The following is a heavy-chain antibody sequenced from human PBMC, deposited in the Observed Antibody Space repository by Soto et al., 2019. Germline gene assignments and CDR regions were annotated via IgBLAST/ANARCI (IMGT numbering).Heavy chain of an antibody. J-gene: IGHJ4*02. CDR3: ARALSGYDPLFFDY. Sequence: SGPTLVNPTQTLTLTCTFSGFSLSTSGMCVSWIRQPPGKALEWLARIDWDDDKYYSTPLKTRLTISKDTSKNQVVLTMTNMGPVDTATYYCARALSGYDPLFFDYWGQGTLVTVSS. CDR2: IDWDDDK. V-gene: IGHV2-70*11. CDR1: GFSLSTSGMC. D-gene: IGHD5-12*01.